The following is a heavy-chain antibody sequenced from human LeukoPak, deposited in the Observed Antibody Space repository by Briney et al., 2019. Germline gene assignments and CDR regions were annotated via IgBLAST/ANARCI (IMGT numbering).Heavy chain of an antibody. Sequence: SETLSLTCTVSGGSISSYYWSWIRQPPGKGLEWIGYIYTSGSTNYNPSLKSRVTISVDTSKNQFSLKPSSVTAADTAVYYCARLRWRTEYQLLPENWFDPWGQGTLVTVSS. J-gene: IGHJ5*02. D-gene: IGHD2-2*01. V-gene: IGHV4-4*09. CDR1: GGSISSYY. CDR3: ARLRWRTEYQLLPENWFDP. CDR2: IYTSGST.